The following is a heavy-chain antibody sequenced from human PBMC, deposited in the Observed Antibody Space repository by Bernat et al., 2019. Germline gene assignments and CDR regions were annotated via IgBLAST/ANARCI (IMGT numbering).Heavy chain of an antibody. CDR2: IIPILGIA. Sequence: QVQLVQSGAEVKKPGSSVKVSCKASGGTFSSYAISWVRQAPGQGLEWMGRIIPILGIANYAQKFQGRVTITADKSTSTANMELSSLRSEDTAVYYCARAGYYDSSGYYAFDIWGQGTMVTVSS. D-gene: IGHD3-22*01. CDR3: ARAGYYDSSGYYAFDI. J-gene: IGHJ3*02. V-gene: IGHV1-69*04. CDR1: GGTFSSYA.